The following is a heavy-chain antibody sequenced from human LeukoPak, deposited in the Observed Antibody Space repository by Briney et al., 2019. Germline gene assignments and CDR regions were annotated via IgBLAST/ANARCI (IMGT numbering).Heavy chain of an antibody. CDR1: GFTFSSYA. J-gene: IGHJ4*02. V-gene: IGHV3-23*01. CDR3: AKGYSSGWPYYFDY. D-gene: IGHD6-19*01. CDR2: ISGSGGST. Sequence: GGSLRLSCAASGFTFSSYAMSWVRQAPGRGLEWVSAISGSGGSTYYADSVEGRFTISRDNSKNTLYLQMNSLRAEDTAVYYCAKGYSSGWPYYFDYWGQGTLVTVSS.